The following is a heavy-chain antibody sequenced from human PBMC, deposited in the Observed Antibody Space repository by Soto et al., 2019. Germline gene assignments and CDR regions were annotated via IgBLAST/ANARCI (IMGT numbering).Heavy chain of an antibody. CDR2: IIPIFDTA. Sequence: QVQLVQSGAEVKKPGSSVKVSCKASGGTFSSYAISWVRQAPGQGLEWMGGIIPIFDTANYAQKFQGRVTITADESTSTAYMKMRSLRSEDTAVYYCARHDCISSSCYYYYYCGMDVWGQGTTVTVSS. J-gene: IGHJ6*02. CDR1: GGTFSSYA. V-gene: IGHV1-69*12. CDR3: ARHDCISSSCYYYYYCGMDV. D-gene: IGHD2-2*01.